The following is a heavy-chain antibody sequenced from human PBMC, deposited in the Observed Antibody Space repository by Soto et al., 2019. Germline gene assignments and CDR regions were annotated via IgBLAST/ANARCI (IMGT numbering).Heavy chain of an antibody. CDR3: ARVRAGTIGY. J-gene: IGHJ4*02. Sequence: TLSLTCTVSGGSISSYNWSWLRQPPGKGLEWIGYIYYSGSTNYNPSLKSRVTISVDTSKNQFSLKLSSVTAADTAVYYCARVRAGTIGYWGQGALVTVSS. D-gene: IGHD1-1*01. CDR2: IYYSGST. CDR1: GGSISSYN. V-gene: IGHV4-59*01.